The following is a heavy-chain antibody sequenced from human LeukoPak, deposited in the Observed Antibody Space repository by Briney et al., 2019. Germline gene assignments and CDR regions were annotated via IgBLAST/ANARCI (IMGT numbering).Heavy chain of an antibody. CDR2: ISSSGSTI. D-gene: IGHD3-16*01. J-gene: IGHJ3*02. V-gene: IGHV3-11*04. CDR1: GFAFSDHY. CDR3: ARDGVPLGAFDI. Sequence: TTGGSLRLSCAASGFAFSDHYMSWIRQAPGKGLEWVSYISSSGSTIYYADSVKGRFTISRDNAKNSLYLQMNSLRAEDTAVYFCARDGVPLGAFDIWGQGTMVTVSS.